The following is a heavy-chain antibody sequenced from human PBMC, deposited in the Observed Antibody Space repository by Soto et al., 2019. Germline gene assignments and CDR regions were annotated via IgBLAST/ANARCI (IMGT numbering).Heavy chain of an antibody. CDR1: GYTFTNYA. D-gene: IGHD3-22*01. Sequence: QVQLVQSGAEVKEPGASVKVSCKASGYTFTNYAIHWVRQAPGQRLEWMAWINAGDGNRKYSQKFQDRRTIIRDTSASTASMELSSLRSEDTAVYYCAIESSGWGSFDNWGQGSLVTVSS. CDR3: AIESSGWGSFDN. V-gene: IGHV1-3*01. CDR2: INAGDGNR. J-gene: IGHJ4*02.